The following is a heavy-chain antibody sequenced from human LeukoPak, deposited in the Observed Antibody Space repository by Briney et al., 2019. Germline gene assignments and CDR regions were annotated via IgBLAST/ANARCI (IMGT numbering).Heavy chain of an antibody. CDR1: GFTFSTYA. V-gene: IGHV3-66*01. J-gene: IGHJ4*02. CDR2: IHKDGRT. D-gene: IGHD3-16*01. Sequence: GGSLRLSCAASGFTFSTYAMSWVRQAPGKGLEWLSMIHKDGRTDYADSVRARFTISRDNSKNTVYLQMNSLRAEDTAVYYCAGGPGFIIDYWGQGTLVTVSS. CDR3: AGGPGFIIDY.